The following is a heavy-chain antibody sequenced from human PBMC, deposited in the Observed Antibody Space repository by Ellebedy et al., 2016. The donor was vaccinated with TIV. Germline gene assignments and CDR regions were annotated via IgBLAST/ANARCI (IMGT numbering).Heavy chain of an antibody. CDR1: GFTFSTYA. D-gene: IGHD4-11*01. J-gene: IGHJ4*02. CDR2: ISWNSGDI. CDR3: ALLSGRAVTTYGY. Sequence: SLKISCSGSGFTFSTYAMHWVRQAPGKGLEWVSGISWNSGDIAYADSVKGRFTIFRDNAKNSLYLRMNSLRPEDTAFYYCALLSGRAVTTYGYWGQGTLVTVSS. V-gene: IGHV3-9*01.